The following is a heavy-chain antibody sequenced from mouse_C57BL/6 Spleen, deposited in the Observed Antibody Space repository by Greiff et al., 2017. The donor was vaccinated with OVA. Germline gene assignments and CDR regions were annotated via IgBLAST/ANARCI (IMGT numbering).Heavy chain of an antibody. D-gene: IGHD1-1*01. CDR3: ARNPFTMVVAPYAMDY. CDR1: GYSFTGYF. CDR2: INPYNGDT. V-gene: IGHV1-20*01. Sequence: VQLQQSGPELVKPGDSVKISCKASGYSFTGYFMNWVMQSHGKSLEWIGRINPYNGDTFYNQKFKGKATLTVDKSSSTAHMELRSLTSEDSAVYYCARNPFTMVVAPYAMDYWGQGTSVTVSS. J-gene: IGHJ4*01.